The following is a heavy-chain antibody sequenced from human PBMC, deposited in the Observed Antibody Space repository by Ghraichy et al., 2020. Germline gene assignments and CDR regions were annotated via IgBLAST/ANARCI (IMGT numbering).Heavy chain of an antibody. D-gene: IGHD1-1*01. Sequence: AGSLRLSCAASGFTFSSYSMNWVRQAPGKGLEWVSSISSSSSYIYYADSVKGRFTISRDNAKNSLYLQMNSLRAEDTAVYYCATGIIHDAFDIWGQGTMVTVSS. CDR2: ISSSSSYI. V-gene: IGHV3-21*01. CDR3: ATGIIHDAFDI. CDR1: GFTFSSYS. J-gene: IGHJ3*02.